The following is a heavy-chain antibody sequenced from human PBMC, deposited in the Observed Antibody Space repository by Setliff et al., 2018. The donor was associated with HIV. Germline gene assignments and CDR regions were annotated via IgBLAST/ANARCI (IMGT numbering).Heavy chain of an antibody. CDR1: GFTFGDYS. CDR2: ISGGGGGT. CDR3: TRGQRLTIFGVVIRRDWFDP. D-gene: IGHD3-3*01. V-gene: IGHV3-23*01. J-gene: IGHJ5*02. Sequence: GGSLRLSCAASGFTFGDYSMSWVRQAPGKGLEWVSAISGGGGGTNYADSVRGRFTISRDNSNNTLYLHMNNLRADDTAVYYCTRGQRLTIFGVVIRRDWFDPWGQGTLV.